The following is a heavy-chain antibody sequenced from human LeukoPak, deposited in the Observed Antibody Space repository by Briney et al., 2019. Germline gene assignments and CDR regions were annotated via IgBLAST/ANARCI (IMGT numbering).Heavy chain of an antibody. J-gene: IGHJ6*03. D-gene: IGHD6-6*01. CDR1: GGTFSSYA. Sequence: PVKVSCKASGGTFSSYAISWARQAPGQGLEWMGGIIPIFGTANYAQKFQGRVTITADESTSTAYMELSSLRSEDTAVYYCARRGGSSPGNYYYYYMDVWGKGTTVTVSS. V-gene: IGHV1-69*01. CDR2: IIPIFGTA. CDR3: ARRGGSSPGNYYYYYMDV.